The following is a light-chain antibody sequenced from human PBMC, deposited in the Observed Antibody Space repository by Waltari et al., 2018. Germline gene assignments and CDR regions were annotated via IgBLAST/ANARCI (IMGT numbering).Light chain of an antibody. J-gene: IGLJ3*02. CDR3: QVWDSSNDYWM. V-gene: IGLV3-21*02. CDR2: DDS. Sequence: YLLTQPPSLSVAPGQTARIPCEGNIIATTTVHWDQQRPGQAPVLVVHDDSDRPSGIPERLSGSSSGNTATLTISRVEAGDEADYYCQVWDSSNDYWMFGGGTKLTVL. CDR1: IIATTT.